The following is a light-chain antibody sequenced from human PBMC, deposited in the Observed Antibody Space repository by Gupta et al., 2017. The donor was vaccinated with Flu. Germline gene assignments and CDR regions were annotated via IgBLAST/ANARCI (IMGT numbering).Light chain of an antibody. J-gene: IGLJ3*02. CDR3: QTWGTGPLV. CDR2: PNSDGTH. Sequence: LVLTQSPSASASLGASVKLTCTLSSGHSTYAIAWHQQQPGKGPRYLMKPNSDGTHSKGDGIPDRFSGSNSGPERYLTISSLQSEDEADYYCQTWGTGPLVFGGGTKLTVL. V-gene: IGLV4-69*01. CDR1: SGHSTYA.